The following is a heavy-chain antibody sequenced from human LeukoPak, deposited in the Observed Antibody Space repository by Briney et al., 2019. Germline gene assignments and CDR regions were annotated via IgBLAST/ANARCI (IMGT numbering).Heavy chain of an antibody. J-gene: IGHJ1*01. V-gene: IGHV1-2*02. Sequence: EASVKVSCKTSGYTFADYFIHWVRQAPGQGLEWMGWINPNSGGTNYAQKFQGRVTMTRDTSISTAYMELSRLRSDDTAVYYCARLSQYYDILTGSKYFQHWGQGTLVTVSS. CDR1: GYTFADYF. CDR2: INPNSGGT. D-gene: IGHD3-9*01. CDR3: ARLSQYYDILTGSKYFQH.